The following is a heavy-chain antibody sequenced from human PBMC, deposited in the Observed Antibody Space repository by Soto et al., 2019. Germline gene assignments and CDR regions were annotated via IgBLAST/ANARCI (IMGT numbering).Heavy chain of an antibody. D-gene: IGHD6-19*01. J-gene: IGHJ5*02. CDR3: ARMYSSGSGWFHP. V-gene: IGHV4-39*07. CDR2: FYSSGSI. CDR1: GYSITAGGYY. Sequence: SETLSLTCFVSGYSITAGGYYWGWIRHHPGKGLEWIGSFYSSGSIIYNPSLRSRVSISGDTSSNQFSMSLTSVTAADTARYYCARMYSSGSGWFHPWGQGTLVTVSS.